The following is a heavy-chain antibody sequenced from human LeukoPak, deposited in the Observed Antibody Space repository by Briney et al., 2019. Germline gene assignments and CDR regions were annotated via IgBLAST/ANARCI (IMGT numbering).Heavy chain of an antibody. V-gene: IGHV4-30-2*01. J-gene: IGHJ4*02. Sequence: SQTLSLTCTVSGGSISSGGYYWSWIRQPPGKGLEWIGYIYHSGSTYYNPSLKSRVAISVDRSKNQFSLKLSSVTAADTAVYYCARESGPLDYWGQGTLVTVSS. CDR2: IYHSGST. CDR1: GGSISSGGYY. D-gene: IGHD3-3*01. CDR3: ARESGPLDY.